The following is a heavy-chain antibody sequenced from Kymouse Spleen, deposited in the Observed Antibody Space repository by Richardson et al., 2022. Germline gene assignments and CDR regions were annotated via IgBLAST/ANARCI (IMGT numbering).Heavy chain of an antibody. Sequence: QVQLQQWGAGLLKPSETLSLTCAVYGGSFSGYYWSWIRQPPGKGLEWIGEINHSGSTNYNPSLKSRVTISVDTSKNQFSLKLSSVTAADTAVYYCARGGVGMTTVTTNAFDIWGQGTMVTVSS. CDR2: INHSGST. D-gene: IGHD4-11,IGHD4-11*01. CDR1: GGSFSGYY. J-gene: IGHJ3*02. V-gene: IGHV4-34*01. CDR3: ARGGVGMTTVTTNAFDI.